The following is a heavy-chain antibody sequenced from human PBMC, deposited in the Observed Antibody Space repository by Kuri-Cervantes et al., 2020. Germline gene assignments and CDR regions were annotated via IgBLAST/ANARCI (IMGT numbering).Heavy chain of an antibody. CDR3: ARGPLRGVFDY. V-gene: IGHV4-59*01. CDR1: GGSISSYY. D-gene: IGHD3-3*01. J-gene: IGHJ4*02. CDR2: IYYSGST. Sequence: GSLRLSCTVSGGSISSYYWSWIRQPPGKGLEWIGSIYYSGSTNYNPSLKSRVTISVDTSKNQFPLKLSSVTAADTAVYYCARGPLRGVFDYWGQGTLVTVSS.